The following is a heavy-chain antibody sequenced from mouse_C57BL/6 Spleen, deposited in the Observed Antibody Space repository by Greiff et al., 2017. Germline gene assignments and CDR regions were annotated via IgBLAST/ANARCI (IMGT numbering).Heavy chain of an antibody. CDR2: ISSGGDYI. CDR3: TRGDYYGSSYWYFDV. D-gene: IGHD1-1*01. V-gene: IGHV5-9-1*02. CDR1: GFTFSSYA. J-gene: IGHJ1*03. Sequence: EVHLVESGEGLVKPGGSLKLSCAASGFTFSSYAMSWVRQTPEKRLEWVAYISSGGDYIYYADTVKGRFTVSRDNARNTLYLQRSSLKSEDTAIYYCTRGDYYGSSYWYFDVWGTGTTVTVSS.